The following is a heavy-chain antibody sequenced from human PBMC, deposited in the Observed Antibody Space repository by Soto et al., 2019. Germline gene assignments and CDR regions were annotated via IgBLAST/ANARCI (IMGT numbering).Heavy chain of an antibody. CDR1: GVSMSSSGYY. Sequence: PSETLSLTCTVSGVSMSSSGYYWGWIRQPPGKGLEWVGSIYYSGSTFYNPSLKSRVTLSIDTTRNQYSLKLSPVTAAVSAVYYFAIGDSGSFNNWFNASAEGTLVTVSS. D-gene: IGHD1-26*01. J-gene: IGHJ5*02. V-gene: IGHV4-39*01. CDR3: AIGDSGSFNNWFNA. CDR2: IYYSGST.